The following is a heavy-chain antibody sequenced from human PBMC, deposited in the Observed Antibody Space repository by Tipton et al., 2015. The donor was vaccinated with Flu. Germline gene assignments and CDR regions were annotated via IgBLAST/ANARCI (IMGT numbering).Heavy chain of an antibody. D-gene: IGHD3-10*01. J-gene: IGHJ4*02. CDR1: GYTFTGYY. CDR2: INPNSGGT. Sequence: QLVQSGAEVKKPGASVKVSCKASGYTFTGYYMHWVRQAPGQGLEWMGWINPNSGGTNYAQKFQGRVTMTRDTSISTAYMELSRLRSDDTAMYYCARDGYYGSGSYYMAGNFDYWGQGTLVTVSS. V-gene: IGHV1-2*02. CDR3: ARDGYYGSGSYYMAGNFDY.